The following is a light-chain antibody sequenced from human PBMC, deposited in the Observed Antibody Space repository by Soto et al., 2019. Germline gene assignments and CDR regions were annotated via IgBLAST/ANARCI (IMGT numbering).Light chain of an antibody. Sequence: DIQMTQFPSTLSASVGDRVTITCRASQTTNTWLAWYQQKPGTAPKLLIYDDSSLEGGVASRFIASGSGTEFTLTISSLQPDELATYYCQQYISYPYTFGQGTKVEIK. CDR2: DDS. V-gene: IGKV1-5*01. CDR3: QQYISYPYT. J-gene: IGKJ2*01. CDR1: QTTNTW.